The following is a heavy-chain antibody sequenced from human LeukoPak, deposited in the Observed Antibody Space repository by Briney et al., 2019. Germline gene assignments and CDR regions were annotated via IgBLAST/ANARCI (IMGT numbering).Heavy chain of an antibody. V-gene: IGHV3-30*18. D-gene: IGHD3-10*01. CDR1: GFTFSSYG. Sequence: GGSLRLSCAASGFTFSSYGMHWVRQAPGKGLEWVAVISYDGSNKYYADSVKGRFTISRDNSKNTLYLQMNSLRAEDTAVYYCAKEDYYGSGSYGPYFDYWGQGTLVTVSS. CDR2: ISYDGSNK. J-gene: IGHJ4*02. CDR3: AKEDYYGSGSYGPYFDY.